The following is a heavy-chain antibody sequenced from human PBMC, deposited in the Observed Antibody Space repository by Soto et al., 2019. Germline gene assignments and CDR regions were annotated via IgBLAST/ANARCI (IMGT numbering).Heavy chain of an antibody. J-gene: IGHJ6*02. CDR3: ARNGGFGELLTYYYYGMDV. CDR2: IKQDGSEK. Sequence: GGSLRLSCAASGFTFSSYWMSWVRQAPGKGLEWVANIKQDGSEKYYVDSVKGRFTISRDNAKNSLYLQMNSLRAEDTAVYYCARNGGFGELLTYYYYGMDVWGQGTTVTVSS. CDR1: GFTFSSYW. V-gene: IGHV3-7*01. D-gene: IGHD3-10*01.